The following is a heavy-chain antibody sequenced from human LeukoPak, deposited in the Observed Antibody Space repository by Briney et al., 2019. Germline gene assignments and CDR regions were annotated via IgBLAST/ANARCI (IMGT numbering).Heavy chain of an antibody. CDR1: GGSISSYY. D-gene: IGHD6-6*01. J-gene: IGHJ2*01. CDR3: TRHGRPVGTDWYFDL. V-gene: IGHV4-59*08. CDR2: IYYSGST. Sequence: KTSETLSLTCTVSGGSISSYYWSWIRQPPGKGLEWIGYIYYSGSTNYNPSLKSRVTISVDTSKNQFSLKLSSVTAADTAVYYCTRHGRPVGTDWYFDLWGRGTLVTVSS.